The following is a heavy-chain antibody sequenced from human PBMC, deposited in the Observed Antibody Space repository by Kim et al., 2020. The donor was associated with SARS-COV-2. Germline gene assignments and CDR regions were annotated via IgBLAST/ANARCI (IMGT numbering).Heavy chain of an antibody. J-gene: IGHJ4*02. CDR3: ARENSGYGRRTDY. CDR1: GFTFSSYW. D-gene: IGHD5-12*01. V-gene: IGHV3-7*01. Sequence: GGSLRLSCAASGFTFSSYWMSWVRQAPGKGLEWVANIKQDGSEKYYVDSVKGRFTISRDNAKNSLYLQMNSLRAEDTAVYYCARENSGYGRRTDYWGQGTLVTVSS. CDR2: IKQDGSEK.